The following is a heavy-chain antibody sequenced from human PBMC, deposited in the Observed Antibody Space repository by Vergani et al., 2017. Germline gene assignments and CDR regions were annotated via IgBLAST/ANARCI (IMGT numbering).Heavy chain of an antibody. CDR3: ARDIAAADLPEPKWFDP. J-gene: IGHJ5*02. CDR2: INHSGST. V-gene: IGHV4-39*07. CDR1: GGSISSSSYY. D-gene: IGHD6-13*01. Sequence: QLQLQESGPGLVKPSETLSLTCTVSGGSISSSSYYWSWIRQPPGKGLEWIGEINHSGSTNYNPSLKSRVTISVDTSKNQFSLKLSSVTAADTAVYYCARDIAAADLPEPKWFDPWGQGTLVTVSS.